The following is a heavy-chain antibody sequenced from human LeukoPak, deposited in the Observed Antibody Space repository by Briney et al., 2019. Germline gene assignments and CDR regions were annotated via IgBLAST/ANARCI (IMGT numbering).Heavy chain of an antibody. CDR1: GFTFSSYE. CDR2: ISSSGSTI. J-gene: IGHJ4*02. V-gene: IGHV3-48*03. Sequence: PGGSLRLSCAASGFTFSSYEMNWVRQAPGKGLEGVSYISSSGSTIYYADSVKGRFTISRDNAKNSLYLQMNSLRAEDTAVYYCARESVRGVYFDYWGQGTLVTVSS. D-gene: IGHD3-10*01. CDR3: ARESVRGVYFDY.